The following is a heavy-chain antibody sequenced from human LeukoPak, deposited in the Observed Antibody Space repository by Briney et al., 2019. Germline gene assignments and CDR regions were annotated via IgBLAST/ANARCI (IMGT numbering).Heavy chain of an antibody. CDR3: AKDSRASGSYGY. CDR2: TYSDGST. CDR1: GFTVSNNY. Sequence: GGSLRLSCAAPGFTVSNNYMTWVRQAPGKGLEWVSVTYSDGSTYYTDSVKGRFSISRDNSKNTLYLQMNSLRAEDTAVYYCAKDSRASGSYGYWGQGTLVTVSS. V-gene: IGHV3-66*01. J-gene: IGHJ4*02. D-gene: IGHD1-26*01.